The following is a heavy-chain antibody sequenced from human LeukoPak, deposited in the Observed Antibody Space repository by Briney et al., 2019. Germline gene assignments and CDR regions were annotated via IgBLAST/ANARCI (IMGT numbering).Heavy chain of an antibody. CDR3: ARDPYGGSVYHGPLDY. CDR1: GASISSYY. CDR2: IYASGST. V-gene: IGHV4-4*07. J-gene: IGHJ4*02. Sequence: PSETLSLTCTIPGASISSYYWSWIRQSAGKGLELIGLIYASGSTKYNPSLKSRVTMSVDTSKNQFSLNLSSVTAADTAVYYCARDPYGGSVYHGPLDYSGQGTLVTVSS. D-gene: IGHD3-22*01.